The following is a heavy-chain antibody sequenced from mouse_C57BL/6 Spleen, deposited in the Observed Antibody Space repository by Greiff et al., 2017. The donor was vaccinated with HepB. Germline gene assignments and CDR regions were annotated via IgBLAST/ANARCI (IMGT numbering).Heavy chain of an antibody. CDR1: GFNIKDDY. CDR3: TTVFSYDGNPIDY. Sequence: VQLKESGAELVRPGASVKLSCTASGFNIKDDYMHWVKQRPEQGLEWIGWIDPENGDTEYASKFQGKATITADTSSNTAYLQLSSLTSEDTAVYYCTTVFSYDGNPIDYWGQGTSVTVSS. V-gene: IGHV14-4*01. CDR2: IDPENGDT. J-gene: IGHJ4*01. D-gene: IGHD2-1*01.